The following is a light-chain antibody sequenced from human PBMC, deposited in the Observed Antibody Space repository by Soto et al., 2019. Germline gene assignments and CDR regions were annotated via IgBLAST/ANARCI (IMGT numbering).Light chain of an antibody. Sequence: EAELTQSPGTLSLSKGERVTLSCRASQTVRNNYLACYQQKPGHAPSLLIYDASSRATGIPDRFSGGGSGTDFTLTISRLEPEDFAVYYCQQFSNYPRTFGGGTKVDSK. CDR2: DAS. CDR1: QTVRNNY. CDR3: QQFSNYPRT. J-gene: IGKJ4*01. V-gene: IGKV3-20*01.